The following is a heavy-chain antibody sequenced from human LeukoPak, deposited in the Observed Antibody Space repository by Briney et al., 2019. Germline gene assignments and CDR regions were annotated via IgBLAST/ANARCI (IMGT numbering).Heavy chain of an antibody. CDR2: INHSGST. J-gene: IGHJ5*02. V-gene: IGHV4-34*01. CDR1: GGSFSGYY. D-gene: IGHD6-6*01. Sequence: SETLSLTCAVYGGSFSGYYWSWIRQPPGKGLEWIGEINHSGSTNYNPSLKSRVTISVDTSKNQFSLKLSSVTAADTAAYYCARKEYSSSPWWFDPWDQGTLVTVSS. CDR3: ARKEYSSSPWWFDP.